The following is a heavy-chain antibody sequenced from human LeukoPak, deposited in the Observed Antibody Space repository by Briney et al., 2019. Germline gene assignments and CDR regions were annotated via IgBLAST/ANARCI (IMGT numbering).Heavy chain of an antibody. CDR1: GFTFGDYG. CDR2: LNWDGGTT. CDR3: ARAQTYGDYRLLLDY. J-gene: IGHJ4*02. D-gene: IGHD4-17*01. V-gene: IGHV3-20*04. Sequence: GGSLRLSCAASGFTFGDYGMGWVRQAPGKGLEWVSGLNWDGGTTGHADSVKGRFTISRDNAKNSLYLQMNSLRAEDTALYYCARAQTYGDYRLLLDYWGQGTLVTVSS.